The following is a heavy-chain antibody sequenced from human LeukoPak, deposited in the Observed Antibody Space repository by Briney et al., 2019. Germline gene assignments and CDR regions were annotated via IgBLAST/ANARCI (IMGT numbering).Heavy chain of an antibody. D-gene: IGHD3-10*01. J-gene: IGHJ3*02. CDR3: AISHYYGSGSYTDFWIPDAFDI. V-gene: IGHV1-69*13. CDR2: INPIFGTA. CDR1: GGTFSSYA. Sequence: EASVKVSCKASGGTFSSYAISWVRQAPGQGLEWMGGINPIFGTANYAQKFQGRVTITADESTSTAYMELSSLRSEDTAVYYCAISHYYGSGSYTDFWIPDAFDIWGQGTMVTVSS.